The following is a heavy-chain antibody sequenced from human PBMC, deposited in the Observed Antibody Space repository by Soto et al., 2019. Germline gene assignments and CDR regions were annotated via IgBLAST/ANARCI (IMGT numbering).Heavy chain of an antibody. Sequence: SETLSLTCAVSRYSLTSGYYCGWIRQPPGKGLEWIGSIYHSGDTYYNPSLKSRVTISVDTSKNHFSLKLTSVTAADTAVYYCARARIVVAGTIVDYWGQGTLVTVSS. CDR1: RYSLTSGYY. CDR3: ARARIVVAGTIVDY. V-gene: IGHV4-38-2*01. CDR2: IYHSGDT. J-gene: IGHJ4*02. D-gene: IGHD6-19*01.